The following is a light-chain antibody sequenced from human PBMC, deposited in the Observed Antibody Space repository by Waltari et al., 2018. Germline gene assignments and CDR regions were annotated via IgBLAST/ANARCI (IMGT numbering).Light chain of an antibody. Sequence: SSELTQDPAVSAALGQTVSITCQGDSLRSYLPSWYQQKPGQAPKLFLYGKNKRPPGSPDRLSGSSSGNTAYLTIAATQAEDEADYYCSSRDISGNLLFGGGTRLAVL. CDR3: SSRDISGNLL. CDR2: GKN. V-gene: IGLV3-19*01. CDR1: SLRSYL. J-gene: IGLJ3*02.